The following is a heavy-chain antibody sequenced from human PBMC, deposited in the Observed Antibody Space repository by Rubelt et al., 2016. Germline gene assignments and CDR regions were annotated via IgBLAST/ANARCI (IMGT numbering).Heavy chain of an antibody. V-gene: IGHV3-23*01. CDR2: ISGGGGTT. Sequence: YAMSWVRQAPGKGLECVSGISGGGGTTYYADSVKGRFTISRDNSKNALYLQMNSLRAEDTAVYYCAKGHSLSDAFDIWGQGTMVTVSS. CDR1: YA. D-gene: IGHD3-10*01. CDR3: AKGHSLSDAFDI. J-gene: IGHJ3*02.